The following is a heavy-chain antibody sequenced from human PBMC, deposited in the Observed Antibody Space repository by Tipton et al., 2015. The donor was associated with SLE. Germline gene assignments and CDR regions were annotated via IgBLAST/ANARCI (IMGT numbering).Heavy chain of an antibody. CDR1: GGSISSYY. D-gene: IGHD4-17*01. CDR3: AKDYGGFDY. J-gene: IGHJ4*02. Sequence: SLRLSCTVSGGSISSYYWSWIRQPPGKGLEWVSAISGSGGSTYYADSVKGRFTISRDNSKNTLYLQMNSLRAEDTAVYYCAKDYGGFDYWGQGTLVTVSS. CDR2: ISGSGGST. V-gene: IGHV3-23*01.